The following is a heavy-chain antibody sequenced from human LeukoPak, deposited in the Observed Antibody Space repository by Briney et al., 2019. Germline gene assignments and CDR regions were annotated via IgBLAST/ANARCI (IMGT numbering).Heavy chain of an antibody. V-gene: IGHV3-66*01. CDR1: GFTVSSKY. Sequence: GGSLRLSCAASGFTVSSKYMSWVRQAPGKGLEWVSVIYSGGSTYYADSVKGRFTISRDNSKNSLYLQMNSLRAEDTAVYYCARISGHWFDPWGQGTLVTVSS. J-gene: IGHJ5*02. D-gene: IGHD3-10*01. CDR3: ARISGHWFDP. CDR2: IYSGGST.